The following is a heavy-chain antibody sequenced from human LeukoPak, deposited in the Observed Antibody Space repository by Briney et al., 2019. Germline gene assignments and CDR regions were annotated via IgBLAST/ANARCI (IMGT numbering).Heavy chain of an antibody. D-gene: IGHD3-16*01. CDR1: GFTFSSSW. CDR3: ARDLDYESWGPFWGGMDV. CDR2: ITRDGSST. J-gene: IGHJ6*04. Sequence: GGSLRLACAPSGFTFSSSWMHWVRQAPGKGLVWVSRITRDGSSTTYADSVKGRFTTSRDNAKNTLYLQMNSLRDDDRAVYYCARDLDYESWGPFWGGMDVWGNGTTVIVSS. V-gene: IGHV3-74*01.